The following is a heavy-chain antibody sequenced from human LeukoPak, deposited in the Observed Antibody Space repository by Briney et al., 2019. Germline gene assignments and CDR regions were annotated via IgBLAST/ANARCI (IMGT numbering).Heavy chain of an antibody. CDR1: GFTFGDYA. CDR2: IRSKAYGGTT. D-gene: IGHD3-3*01. Sequence: QSGGSLRLSCTASGFTFGDYAMSWFRQAPGKGLEWVGFIRSKAYGGTTEYAASVKGRFTISRDDSKSIAYLQMNSLKTEDTAVYYCTRPYDFWSGSPAEFDYWGQGTLVTVSS. V-gene: IGHV3-49*03. CDR3: TRPYDFWSGSPAEFDY. J-gene: IGHJ4*02.